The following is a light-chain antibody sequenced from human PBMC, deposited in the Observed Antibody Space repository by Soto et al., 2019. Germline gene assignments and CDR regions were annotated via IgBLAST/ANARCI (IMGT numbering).Light chain of an antibody. V-gene: IGKV3-11*01. CDR3: QQRYNWPRT. CDR1: QSVSSY. Sequence: EIVLTQSPATLSLSPGERATLSCRASQSVSSYLAWYQQKPGQAPRLLIYDASNRATGIPARFSGSGSGTDFTLTISSLEPEDFAVYYCQQRYNWPRTFGQGTKV. J-gene: IGKJ1*01. CDR2: DAS.